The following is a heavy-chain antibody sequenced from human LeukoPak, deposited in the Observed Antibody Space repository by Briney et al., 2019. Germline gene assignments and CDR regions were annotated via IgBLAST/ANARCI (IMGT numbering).Heavy chain of an antibody. V-gene: IGHV3-30*18. CDR1: GFTFSSYG. CDR3: AKARWGYYDY. Sequence: GGSLRPSCAASGFTFSSYGMHWVRQAPGKGLEWVAVTSYDGSNKYYADSVKGRFTISRDNSKNTLYLQMNSLRAEDTAVYYCAKARWGYYDYWGQGTLVTVSS. J-gene: IGHJ4*02. CDR2: TSYDGSNK. D-gene: IGHD3-22*01.